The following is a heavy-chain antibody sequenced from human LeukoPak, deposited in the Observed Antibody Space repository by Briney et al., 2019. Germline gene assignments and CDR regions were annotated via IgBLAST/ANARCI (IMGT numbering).Heavy chain of an antibody. J-gene: IGHJ4*02. CDR2: IKSKTDGGTT. CDR1: GFTFSNAW. Sequence: PGGSLRLSCAASGFTFSNAWMSWVRQAPGKGLEWVGRIKSKTDGGTTDYAAPVKGRFTISRDDSKNTLYLQMNSLKTEDTAVYYCTTDGMERWLRIEDYWGQGTLVTVSS. D-gene: IGHD5-12*01. CDR3: TTDGMERWLRIEDY. V-gene: IGHV3-15*01.